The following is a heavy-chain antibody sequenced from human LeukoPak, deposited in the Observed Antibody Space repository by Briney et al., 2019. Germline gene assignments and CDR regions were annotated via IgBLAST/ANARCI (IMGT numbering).Heavy chain of an antibody. CDR2: IHSSTIYK. CDR1: RFTFSSYN. V-gene: IGHV3-21*01. D-gene: IGHD1-20*01. CDR3: ARAANNSDAFDV. Sequence: GGSLRLSCAASRFTFSSYNMQWVRQPPGKGLEWVSCIHSSTIYKYFADSLKGRFIISRDNTKNSLYLQMNGLRAEDTAVYYCARAANNSDAFDVWGQGTMVTVSS. J-gene: IGHJ3*01.